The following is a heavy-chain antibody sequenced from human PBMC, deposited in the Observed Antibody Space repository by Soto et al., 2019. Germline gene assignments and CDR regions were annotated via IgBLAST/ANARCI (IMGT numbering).Heavy chain of an antibody. V-gene: IGHV4-39*01. CDR2: IYYSGYSGTT. D-gene: IGHD3-3*01. CDR3: VSTSEWSVLDN. CDR1: GGSISSSSYY. Sequence: QLQLQESGPGLVKPSETLSLKCTVSGGSISSSSYYWGWIRQPPGKGLEWIGNIYYSGYSGTTYYNPSIKSRLTISVDTSNNQFSLKLSSVTAADTAVYFCVSTSEWSVLDNWGQGTLVIVSS. J-gene: IGHJ4*02.